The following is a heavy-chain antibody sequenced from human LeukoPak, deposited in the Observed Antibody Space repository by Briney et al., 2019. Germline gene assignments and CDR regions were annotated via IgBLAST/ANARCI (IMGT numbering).Heavy chain of an antibody. CDR3: ARVLKGDSSGYYHYFDY. D-gene: IGHD3-22*01. V-gene: IGHV1-18*01. CDR1: GYTLTSYG. Sequence: ASVKVSCKASGYTLTSYGISWVRQAPGQGLEWMGWISAYNGNTNYAQKLQGRVTMTTDTSTSTAYMELRSLRSDDTAVYYCARVLKGDSSGYYHYFDYWGQGTLVTVSS. CDR2: ISAYNGNT. J-gene: IGHJ4*02.